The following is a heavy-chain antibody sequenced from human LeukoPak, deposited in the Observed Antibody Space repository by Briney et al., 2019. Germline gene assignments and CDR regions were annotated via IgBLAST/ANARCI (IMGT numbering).Heavy chain of an antibody. CDR2: ISSSVSTI. CDR3: ARGLPVRGVNTDY. J-gene: IGHJ4*02. D-gene: IGHD3-10*01. CDR1: GFTSSSYE. V-gene: IGHV3-48*03. Sequence: GGSLRLSCAASGFTSSSYEMNWVRQAPGKGLEWVSYISSSVSTIYYADSVKGRFTISRDNAKNSLYLQMNSLRAEDTAVYYCARGLPVRGVNTDYWGQGTLVTVSS.